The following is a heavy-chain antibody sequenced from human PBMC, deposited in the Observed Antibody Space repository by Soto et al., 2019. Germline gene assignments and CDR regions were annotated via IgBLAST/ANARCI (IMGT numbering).Heavy chain of an antibody. CDR3: AKYRRTAAEGYTLDY. V-gene: IGHV4-59*01. D-gene: IGHD6-13*01. J-gene: IGHJ4*02. Sequence: SETLSLTGTVSVDSMNNFYWSWIRQPPGKTLEWIGNIFYTGSTTYNPSLESRITMSVDTSKNQFSLRLSSVSAADTAVYFCAKYRRTAAEGYTLDYWGRGTLVTVSS. CDR2: IFYTGST. CDR1: VDSMNNFY.